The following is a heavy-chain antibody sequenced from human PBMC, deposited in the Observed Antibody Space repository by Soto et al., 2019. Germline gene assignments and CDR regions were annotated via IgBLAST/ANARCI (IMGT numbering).Heavy chain of an antibody. CDR3: ATYDYNFDY. V-gene: IGHV4-59*01. CDR1: GGSISSYY. J-gene: IGHJ4*02. Sequence: PSATLSLTCTVSGGSISSYYWSWIRQPPGKGLEWIGYIYYSGSTNYNPSLKSRVTISVDTSKNQFSLKLSSVTAADTAVYYCATYDYNFDYWGQGTLVT. CDR2: IYYSGST. D-gene: IGHD4-4*01.